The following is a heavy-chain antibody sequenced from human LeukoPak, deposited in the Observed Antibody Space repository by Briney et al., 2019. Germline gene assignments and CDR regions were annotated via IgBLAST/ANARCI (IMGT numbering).Heavy chain of an antibody. CDR3: ARAGGGSYYDDFDY. J-gene: IGHJ4*02. CDR1: GFTFDDYA. V-gene: IGHV3-9*01. Sequence: GGSLRLSCAASGFTFDDYAMHWVRQAPGKGLEWVSGISWNSGSIGYADSVKGRFTISRDNAKNSLYLQMNSLRAEDTAVYYCARAGGGSYYDDFDYWGQGTLVTVSS. D-gene: IGHD1-26*01. CDR2: ISWNSGSI.